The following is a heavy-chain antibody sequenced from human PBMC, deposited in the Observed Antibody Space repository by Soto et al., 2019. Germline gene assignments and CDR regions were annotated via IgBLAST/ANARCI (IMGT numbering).Heavy chain of an antibody. CDR1: GYTFTSYA. D-gene: IGHD3-3*01. J-gene: IGHJ6*03. CDR3: ARASSLNDFWSGYYRYYYYYYMDV. CDR2: INAGNGNT. Sequence: ASVKLSCKASGYTFTSYARHWVRQAPGQRLEWMGWINAGNGNTKYSQKFQGRVTITRDTSASTAYMELSSLRSEDTAVYYCARASSLNDFWSGYYRYYYYYYMDVWGKGTTVTVSS. V-gene: IGHV1-3*01.